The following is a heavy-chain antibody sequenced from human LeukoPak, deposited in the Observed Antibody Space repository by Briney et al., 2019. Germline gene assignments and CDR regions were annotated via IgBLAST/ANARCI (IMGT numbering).Heavy chain of an antibody. Sequence: SETLSLTCTVSGGSIGSGSYYWSWIRQPAGKGLEWIGRIYTSGSTNYNPSLKSRVTISVDTSKNQFSLKLSSVTAADTAVYYCARASVRPTVSTEEIWFDPWGQGTLVTVSS. D-gene: IGHD4-11*01. CDR1: GGSIGSGSYY. J-gene: IGHJ5*02. V-gene: IGHV4-61*02. CDR2: IYTSGST. CDR3: ARASVRPTVSTEEIWFDP.